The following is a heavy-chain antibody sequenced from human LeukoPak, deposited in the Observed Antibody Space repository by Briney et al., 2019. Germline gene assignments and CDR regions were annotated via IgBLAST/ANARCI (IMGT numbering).Heavy chain of an antibody. CDR1: GYSFTSYW. D-gene: IGHD2-2*01. J-gene: IGHJ1*01. Sequence: SGESLKISCKASGYSFTSYWIGWVRQMPGKGLEWLGIIYPGDSDTRYSPSFQGQVTISADKSISTAYLQWSSLKASDTAMYYCARQETDCSSTTCHIDYFQHWGQGTLVTVSS. CDR2: IYPGDSDT. V-gene: IGHV5-51*01. CDR3: ARQETDCSSTTCHIDYFQH.